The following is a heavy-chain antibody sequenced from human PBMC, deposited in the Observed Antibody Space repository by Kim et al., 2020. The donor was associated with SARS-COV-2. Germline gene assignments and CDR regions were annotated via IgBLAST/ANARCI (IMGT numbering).Heavy chain of an antibody. J-gene: IGHJ4*02. CDR3: ARETAAVGATFDS. D-gene: IGHD1-26*01. V-gene: IGHV4-59*01. Sequence: YNPSRKSRVTISVDTPKNQFSLKLSAVTAADTAVYYCARETAAVGATFDSWGQGTLVTVSS.